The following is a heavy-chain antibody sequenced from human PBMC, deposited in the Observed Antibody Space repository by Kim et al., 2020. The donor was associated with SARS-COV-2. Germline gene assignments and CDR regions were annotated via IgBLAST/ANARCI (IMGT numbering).Heavy chain of an antibody. Sequence: GESLKISCKGSGYSFTSYWIGWVRQMPGKGLEWMGIIYPGDSDTRYSPSFQGQVTISADKSISTAYLQWSSLKASDTAMYYCARPLDYYDSSGVVDAFDIWGQGTMVTVSS. CDR1: GYSFTSYW. D-gene: IGHD3-22*01. J-gene: IGHJ3*02. V-gene: IGHV5-51*01. CDR2: IYPGDSDT. CDR3: ARPLDYYDSSGVVDAFDI.